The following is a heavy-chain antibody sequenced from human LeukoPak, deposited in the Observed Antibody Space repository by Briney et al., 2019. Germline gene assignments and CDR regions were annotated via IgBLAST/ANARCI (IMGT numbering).Heavy chain of an antibody. CDR2: IIPIFGTA. D-gene: IGHD1-20*01. J-gene: IGHJ4*02. CDR3: ARALDGITGTAFFDY. CDR1: GGTFGGYT. Sequence: SVKVSCKASGGTFGGYTITWVRQAPGQGLEWMGNIIPIFGTADYAQKFQGRVTITTDKSTSTAYMALSSLRSEDTAVYYCARALDGITGTAFFDYWGQGTLVTVSS. V-gene: IGHV1-69*08.